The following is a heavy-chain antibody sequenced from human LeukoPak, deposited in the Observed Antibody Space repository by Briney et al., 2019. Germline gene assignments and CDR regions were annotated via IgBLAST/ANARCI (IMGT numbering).Heavy chain of an antibody. V-gene: IGHV1-2*02. CDR2: INPNSGGT. CDR1: GYTFTGYY. J-gene: IGHJ5*02. CDR3: ARDLDIVATTRNWFDP. D-gene: IGHD5-12*01. Sequence: GASVKVSCKASGYTFTGYYMHWVRQAPGQGLEWMGWINPNSGGTNYAQKFQGRVTMTRDTSTSTVYMELSSLRSEDTAVYYCARDLDIVATTRNWFDPWGQGTLVTVSS.